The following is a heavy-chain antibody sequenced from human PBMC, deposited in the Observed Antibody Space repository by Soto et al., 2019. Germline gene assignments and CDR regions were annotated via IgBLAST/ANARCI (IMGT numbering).Heavy chain of an antibody. CDR1: GGSISSGGYY. V-gene: IGHV4-31*03. J-gene: IGHJ1*01. CDR3: TTDGGIAAAGMGYFQH. D-gene: IGHD6-13*01. Sequence: PSETLSLTCTVSGGSISSGGYYWSWIRQHPGKGLEWIGYIYYSGTTYYNPSLKSRVTISVDTSKNQFSLKLSSVSAADTALYYCTTDGGIAAAGMGYFQHWGQGTLVTVSS. CDR2: IYYSGTT.